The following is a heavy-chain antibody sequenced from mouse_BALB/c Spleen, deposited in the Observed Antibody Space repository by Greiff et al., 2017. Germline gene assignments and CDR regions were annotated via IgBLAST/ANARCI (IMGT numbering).Heavy chain of an antibody. J-gene: IGHJ3*01. CDR2: ISSGGSYT. CDR1: GFTFSSYA. D-gene: IGHD1-1*01. Sequence: EVKVVESGGGLVKPGGSLKLSCAASGFTFSSYAMSWVRQSPEKRLEWVAEISSGGSYTYYPDTVTGRFTISRDNAKNTLYLEMSSLRSEDTAMYYCARDHYYGSSYDAYWGQGTLVTVSA. CDR3: ARDHYYGSSYDAY. V-gene: IGHV5-9-4*01.